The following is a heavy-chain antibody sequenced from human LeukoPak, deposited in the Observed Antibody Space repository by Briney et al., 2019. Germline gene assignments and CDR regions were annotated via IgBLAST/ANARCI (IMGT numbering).Heavy chain of an antibody. D-gene: IGHD5-18*01. V-gene: IGHV4-61*02. Sequence: PSETLSLTCTVSGGSISSGGYFWSWIRQPAGKGPEWIGRINTSGSTNYNPFLKSRVTISVDTSKNQFSLKLSSVTAADTAVYYCARGSAMLAHFDYWGQGTLVTVSS. J-gene: IGHJ4*02. CDR2: INTSGST. CDR1: GGSISSGGYF. CDR3: ARGSAMLAHFDY.